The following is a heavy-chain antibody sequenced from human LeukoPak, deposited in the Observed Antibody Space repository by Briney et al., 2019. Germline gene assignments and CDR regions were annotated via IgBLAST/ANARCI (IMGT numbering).Heavy chain of an antibody. CDR3: ARTFCSGGNCFHFDY. D-gene: IGHD2-15*01. CDR2: VFSDGAT. Sequence: PSETLSLTCTVSGASINSYYFTWIRQPAGKGLEWIGRVFSDGATDYNPSLQSRVTMSLDTSKNQVSLKLSSVAAADTAVYYCARTFCSGGNCFHFDYWGQGTLVTVS. J-gene: IGHJ4*02. CDR1: GASINSYY. V-gene: IGHV4-4*07.